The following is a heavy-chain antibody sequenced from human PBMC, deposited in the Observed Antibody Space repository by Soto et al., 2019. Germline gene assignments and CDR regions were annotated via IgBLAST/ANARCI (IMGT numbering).Heavy chain of an antibody. V-gene: IGHV1-69*02. CDR1: GGTFSSYT. J-gene: IGHJ3*02. CDR3: ASLTLRIAVAGPQRNDAFHI. Sequence: QVQLVQSGAEVKKPGSSVKVSCKASGGTFSSYTISWVRQAPGQGLEWMGRIIPILGIANYAQKFQGRVTITADKSTSTAYMELSSLRSEDTAVYYCASLTLRIAVAGPQRNDAFHIWGQWTMVTVSS. D-gene: IGHD6-19*01. CDR2: IIPILGIA.